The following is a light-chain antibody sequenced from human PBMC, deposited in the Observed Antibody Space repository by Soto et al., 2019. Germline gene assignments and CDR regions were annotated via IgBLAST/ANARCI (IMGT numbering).Light chain of an antibody. CDR1: SSNIGDNY. J-gene: IGLJ1*01. CDR2: ENN. CDR3: GAWDSCLSAGV. Sequence: QSVLTQPPSVSAAPGQKVTISCSGSSSNIGDNYVSWYQQLPGTAPKLLIYENNKRPSGIPDRFSGSKSGTSATLGITGLQTGDEADYYCGAWDSCLSAGVFGTGTKPTVL. V-gene: IGLV1-51*02.